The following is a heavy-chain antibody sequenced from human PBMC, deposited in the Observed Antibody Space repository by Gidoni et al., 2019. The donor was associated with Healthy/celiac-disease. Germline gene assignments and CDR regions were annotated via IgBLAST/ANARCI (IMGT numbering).Heavy chain of an antibody. D-gene: IGHD3-22*01. CDR2: ISAYNGNT. V-gene: IGHV1-18*01. Sequence: QVQLVQSGAEVKKPGASVKVSCKASGYTFTSYGISWVRQAPGQGLEWMGWISAYNGNTNYAQKLQGRVTMTTDTSTSTAYMELRSLRSDDTAVYYCARDRGYYYDSSGYWEDAFDIWGQGTMVTVSS. CDR3: ARDRGYYYDSSGYWEDAFDI. J-gene: IGHJ3*02. CDR1: GYTFTSYG.